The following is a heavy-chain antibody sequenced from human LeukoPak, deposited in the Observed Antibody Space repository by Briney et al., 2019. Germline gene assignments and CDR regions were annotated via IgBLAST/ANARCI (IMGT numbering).Heavy chain of an antibody. V-gene: IGHV1-8*01. CDR1: GYTFTTYD. CDR2: MNPHSSNT. D-gene: IGHD3-16*01. Sequence: ASVKVSFKASGYTFTTYDVSWVRQAPGHGLEWVGWMNPHSSNTGYAHKFQGRVTMTRDTSINTAYMQLTSLTPDDTAVYYCARDGSRTWGLAYWGQGTLVAVPA. CDR3: ARDGSRTWGLAY. J-gene: IGHJ4*02.